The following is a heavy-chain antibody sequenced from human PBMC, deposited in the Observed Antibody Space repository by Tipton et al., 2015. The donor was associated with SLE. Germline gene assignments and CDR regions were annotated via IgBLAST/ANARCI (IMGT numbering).Heavy chain of an antibody. J-gene: IGHJ4*02. CDR2: INHSGST. CDR3: ASFIAAAGTRNY. CDR1: GGSFSGYY. V-gene: IGHV4-34*01. D-gene: IGHD6-13*01. Sequence: TLSLTCAVYGGSFSGYYWSWIRQPPGKGLEWIGEINHSGSTNYNPSLKSRVTISVDTSKNQFSMKLSSVTAADTAVYYCASFIAAAGTRNYWGQGTLVTVSS.